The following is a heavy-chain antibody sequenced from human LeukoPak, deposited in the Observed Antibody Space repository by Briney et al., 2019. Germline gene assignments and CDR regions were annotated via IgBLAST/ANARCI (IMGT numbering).Heavy chain of an antibody. CDR2: ISDNGGRT. CDR1: GFTFSSSA. V-gene: IGHV3-23*01. CDR3: ASSYYDILTGPDAFDI. Sequence: PPGGSLRLSCAASGFTFSSSAMAWVRQAPGKGLEWVSGISDNGGRTFYANSVKGRFTISRDNSKNTLYLQMNSLRAEDTAVYYCASSYYDILTGPDAFDIWGQGTMVTVSS. D-gene: IGHD3-9*01. J-gene: IGHJ3*02.